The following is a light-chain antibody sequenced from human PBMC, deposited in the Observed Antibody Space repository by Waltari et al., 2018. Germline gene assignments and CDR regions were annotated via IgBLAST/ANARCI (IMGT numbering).Light chain of an antibody. V-gene: IGLV2-14*01. J-gene: IGLJ1*01. CDR2: EVS. CDR3: TSYRSGSTPFV. CDR1: SSDVGGYNY. Sequence: QSALTQPASVSGSPGQSITIPCTGTSSDVGGYNYVTWYQQHPGKAPKLMIYEVSHRPSGVSNRFSASKSGNTASLSISGLQAEDEADYYCTSYRSGSTPFVFGTGTKVTVL.